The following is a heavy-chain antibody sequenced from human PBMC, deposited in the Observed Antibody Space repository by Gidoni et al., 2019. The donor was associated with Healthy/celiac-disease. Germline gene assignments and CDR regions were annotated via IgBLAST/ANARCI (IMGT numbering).Heavy chain of an antibody. Sequence: QMQLVQAGPEVKKPGTSVKVSCKACGFTFTSSAMQWVRQARGQRLEWIGWIVVGSGNTNYAQKFQERVTITRDMSTSTAYMELSSLRSEDTAVYYCAADGGTMIVGDDAFDIWGQGTMVTVSS. J-gene: IGHJ3*02. CDR3: AADGGTMIVGDDAFDI. CDR1: GFTFTSSA. CDR2: IVVGSGNT. V-gene: IGHV1-58*02. D-gene: IGHD3-22*01.